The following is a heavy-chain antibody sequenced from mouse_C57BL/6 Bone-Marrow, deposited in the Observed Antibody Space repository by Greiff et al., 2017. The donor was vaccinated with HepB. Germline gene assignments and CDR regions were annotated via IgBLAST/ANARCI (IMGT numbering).Heavy chain of an antibody. Sequence: EVNVVESGGGLVKPGGSLKLSCAASGFTFSDYGMHWVRQAPEKGLEWVAYISSGSSTIYYADTVKGRFTISRDNAKNTLFLQMTSLRSEDTAMYYCARHYGNYEGFAYWGQGTLVTVSA. CDR3: ARHYGNYEGFAY. V-gene: IGHV5-17*01. D-gene: IGHD2-1*01. CDR1: GFTFSDYG. J-gene: IGHJ3*01. CDR2: ISSGSSTI.